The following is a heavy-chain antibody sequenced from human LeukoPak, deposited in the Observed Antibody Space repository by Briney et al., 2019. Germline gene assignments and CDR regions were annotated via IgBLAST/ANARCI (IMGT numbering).Heavy chain of an antibody. D-gene: IGHD2-15*01. CDR2: IYYSGSS. Sequence: SETLSLTCTVSGGSISSSSYYWGWIRQPPGKGLEWIGSIYYSGSSYYNPSLKSRVTISVDTSKNQFSLKLSSVTAADTAVYYCARLGFGYSYFDYWGQGTLVTVSS. CDR3: ARLGFGYSYFDY. J-gene: IGHJ4*02. CDR1: GGSISSSSYY. V-gene: IGHV4-39*01.